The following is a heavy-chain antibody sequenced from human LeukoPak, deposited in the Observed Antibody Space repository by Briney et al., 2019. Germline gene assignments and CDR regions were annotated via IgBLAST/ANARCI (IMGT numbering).Heavy chain of an antibody. D-gene: IGHD2-15*01. V-gene: IGHV3-33*01. CDR1: GFTFSSYG. J-gene: IGHJ3*02. Sequence: PGRSLRLSCAASGFTFSSYGMHWLRQAPGKGLEWLTIIWYDGSNEYYVDSVRGRFTISRDNSKNTLYLQMNSLRAEDTAVYYCARETGICATPNSCHDAFDIWGQGTMVTASS. CDR2: IWYDGSNE. CDR3: ARETGICATPNSCHDAFDI.